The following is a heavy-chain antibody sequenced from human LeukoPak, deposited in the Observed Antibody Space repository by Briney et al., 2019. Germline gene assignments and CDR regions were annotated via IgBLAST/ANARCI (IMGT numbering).Heavy chain of an antibody. CDR2: ISSSSSYI. CDR1: EFTFSSYS. CDR3: ARDPFSGSYYLIRAFDI. J-gene: IGHJ3*02. D-gene: IGHD1-26*01. Sequence: GGSLRLSCAASEFTFSSYSMNWVRQAPGKGLEWVSSISSSSSYIYYADSVKGRFTISRDNAKNSLYLQMNSLRAEDTAVYYCARDPFSGSYYLIRAFDIWGQGTMVTVSS. V-gene: IGHV3-21*01.